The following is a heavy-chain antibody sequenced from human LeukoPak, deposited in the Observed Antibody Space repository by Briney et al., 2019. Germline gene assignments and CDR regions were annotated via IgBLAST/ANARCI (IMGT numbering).Heavy chain of an antibody. V-gene: IGHV3-30*02. Sequence: GGSLRLSCAASGFTFSDYYMSWIRQAPGKGLEWVAFIRNVGNDKYYADSVKGRFFISRDNSKNTLSLQMNSLRVEDTAVYYCAKDGDWALDHWAQGTLVSVSS. D-gene: IGHD2-21*02. CDR2: IRNVGNDK. CDR3: AKDGDWALDH. J-gene: IGHJ4*02. CDR1: GFTFSDYY.